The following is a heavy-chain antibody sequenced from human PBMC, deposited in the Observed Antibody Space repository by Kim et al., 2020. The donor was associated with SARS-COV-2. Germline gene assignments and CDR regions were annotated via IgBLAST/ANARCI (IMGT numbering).Heavy chain of an antibody. CDR2: T. J-gene: IGHJ3*01. D-gene: IGHD3-22*01. Sequence: TDSAAAVKARLSMSRDNARNTLYLEMNGLRVEDTAVYYCATALIGPDAFDVWGQGTTVTVSS. CDR3: ATALIGPDAFDV. V-gene: IGHV3-74*01.